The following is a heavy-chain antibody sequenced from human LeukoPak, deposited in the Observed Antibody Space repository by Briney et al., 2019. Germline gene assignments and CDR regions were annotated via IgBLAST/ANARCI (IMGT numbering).Heavy chain of an antibody. CDR3: TRDPIKLRYFDWYIPPFDY. Sequence: GGSLRLSCAASGFTFSSYEMNWVRQAPGKGLEWVGFIRSKAYGGTTEYAASVKGRFTISRDDSKSIAYLQMNSLKTEDTAVYYCTRDPIKLRYFDWYIPPFDYWGQGTLVTVSS. J-gene: IGHJ4*02. V-gene: IGHV3-49*04. CDR2: IRSKAYGGTT. D-gene: IGHD3-9*01. CDR1: GFTFSSYE.